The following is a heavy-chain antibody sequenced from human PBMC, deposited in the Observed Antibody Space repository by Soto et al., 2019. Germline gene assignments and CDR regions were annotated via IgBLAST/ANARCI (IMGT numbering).Heavy chain of an antibody. J-gene: IGHJ5*02. V-gene: IGHV4-30-2*01. Sequence: QLQLQESGSGLVKPSQTLSLTCAVSGGSISSGGYSWSWLRQPPGKGLEWIGYIYDSGSTYYTTSLRSRATVSVDRSKNQFSLKLSSVTAADTAVYHCARVPGPWGQGTLVAVSS. D-gene: IGHD7-27*01. CDR2: IYDSGST. CDR1: GGSISSGGYS. CDR3: ARVPGP.